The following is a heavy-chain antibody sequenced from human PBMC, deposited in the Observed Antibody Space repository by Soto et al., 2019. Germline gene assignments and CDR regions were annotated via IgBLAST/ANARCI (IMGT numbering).Heavy chain of an antibody. CDR2: VNHSVTT. CDR1: GGSFSGYY. Sequence: QVQLQQWGAGLLKPSETLSLTCAVYGGSFSGYYWTWIRQSPEKGLECIGEVNHSVTTYYNPSLKTRVTISEHPPKYQFSLKLLAVTAADTAVYYCARGLGHCRSINCYSSRRMSVGSWGQGTLVTVSS. V-gene: IGHV4-34*01. J-gene: IGHJ5*02. D-gene: IGHD2-2*01. CDR3: ARGLGHCRSINCYSSRRMSVGS.